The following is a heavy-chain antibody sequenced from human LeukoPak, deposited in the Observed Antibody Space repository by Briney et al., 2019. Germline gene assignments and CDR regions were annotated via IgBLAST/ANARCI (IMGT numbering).Heavy chain of an antibody. D-gene: IGHD1-14*01. V-gene: IGHV4-59*08. CDR3: ARHITGSPWFDP. Sequence: PSEPLTLTCTDSGGSISSYSGNWIRQAPGKGLEWIGYIYYSGSTNYNPSLKSRVTISVDTSKNQFSLKLSSVTAADTAVYYCARHITGSPWFDPWGQGTLVTVSS. CDR1: GGSISSYS. J-gene: IGHJ5*02. CDR2: IYYSGST.